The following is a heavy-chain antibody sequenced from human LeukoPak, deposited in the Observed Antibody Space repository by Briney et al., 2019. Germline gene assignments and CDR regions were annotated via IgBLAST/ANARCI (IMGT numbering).Heavy chain of an antibody. J-gene: IGHJ5*02. CDR2: INPNSGGT. D-gene: IGHD6-13*01. Sequence: ASVKVSCKASGYTFTDYYMHWVRQAPGQGLEWVGWINPNSGGTNYAQQFQGRVTMTTDTSISTAYMELRSLRSADTDLYYCARGVAAAGGRWFEPRGQGTLVTVSS. V-gene: IGHV1-2*02. CDR3: ARGVAAAGGRWFEP. CDR1: GYTFTDYY.